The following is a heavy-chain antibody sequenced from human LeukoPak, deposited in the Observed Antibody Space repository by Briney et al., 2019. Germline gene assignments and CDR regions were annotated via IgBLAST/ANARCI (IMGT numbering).Heavy chain of an antibody. V-gene: IGHV4-59*11. CDR1: GGSISSHY. Sequence: SETLSLTCTVSGGSISSHYWSWIRQPPGKGLEWIGYIYYSGSTNYNPSLKSRVTISVDTSKNQFSLKLSSVTAADTAVYYCASMYYYDSSGYYRGRYYYYYMDVWGKGTTVTVSS. CDR2: IYYSGST. D-gene: IGHD3-22*01. CDR3: ASMYYYDSSGYYRGRYYYYYMDV. J-gene: IGHJ6*03.